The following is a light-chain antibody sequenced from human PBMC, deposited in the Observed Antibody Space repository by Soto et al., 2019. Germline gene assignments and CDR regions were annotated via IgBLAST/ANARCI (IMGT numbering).Light chain of an antibody. J-gene: IGLJ1*01. V-gene: IGLV2-8*01. CDR3: SSYAGSNNLRV. CDR2: EVS. Sequence: QSALTQPASVSGSPGQSVTISCTGTSSDVGGYNYVSWYQQHPGKAPKLMIYEVSYRPSGVPDRFSGSKSGNTASLTVSGLQAEDEADYYCSSYAGSNNLRVFGTGTKLTVL. CDR1: SSDVGGYNY.